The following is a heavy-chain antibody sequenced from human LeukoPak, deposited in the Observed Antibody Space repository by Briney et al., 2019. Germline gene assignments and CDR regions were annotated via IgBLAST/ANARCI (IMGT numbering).Heavy chain of an antibody. J-gene: IGHJ4*02. V-gene: IGHV4-39*01. CDR1: GGSISSSSYY. CDR3: ARLLIAVTGTGLIDY. D-gene: IGHD6-19*01. CDR2: IYYSGST. Sequence: SETLSLTCTVSGGSISSSSYYWGWIRQPPGKGLEWIGSIYYSGSTYYNPSLKSRVTISVDTSKNQFSLKLSSVTAADTAVYYCARLLIAVTGTGLIDYWGQGTLVTVSA.